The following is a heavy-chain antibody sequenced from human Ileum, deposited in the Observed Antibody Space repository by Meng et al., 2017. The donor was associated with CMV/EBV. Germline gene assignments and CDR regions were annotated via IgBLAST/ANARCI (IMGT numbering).Heavy chain of an antibody. Sequence: QVQLAQSGTEVKKPGGSVKVSCKASGYTFTDYYMHWVRQAPGQGLEWMGWIKPHSGDTKYEKKFQGRVTMTSDTSISTVYMELTRLTPDDTAIYYCAREIIMAARAFGYWGQGTLVTVSS. CDR2: IKPHSGDT. CDR1: GYTFTDYY. J-gene: IGHJ4*02. V-gene: IGHV1-2*02. CDR3: AREIIMAARAFGY. D-gene: IGHD5-12*01.